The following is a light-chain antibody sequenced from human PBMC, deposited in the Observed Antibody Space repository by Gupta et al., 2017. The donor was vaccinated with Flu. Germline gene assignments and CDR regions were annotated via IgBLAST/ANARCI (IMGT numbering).Light chain of an antibody. CDR2: GAS. V-gene: IGKV3-20*01. CDR3: QQYGSEPIT. CDR1: PSVSSRY. J-gene: IGKJ5*01. Sequence: ILFTPSPGTLSLYPGERATLSCRASPSVSSRYLAWYQQKPGQAPRLLIYGASSRATGIPDRFSGSGSGTDFTLTISSLQPEDLAGYYCQQYGSEPITFGQGTRMEIK.